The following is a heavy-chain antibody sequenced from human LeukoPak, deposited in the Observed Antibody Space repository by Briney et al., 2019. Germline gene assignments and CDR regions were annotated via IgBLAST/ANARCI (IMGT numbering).Heavy chain of an antibody. V-gene: IGHV1-18*01. CDR1: GYTFTNYG. CDR2: ISAYNGNT. Sequence: ASVKVSCKASGYTFTNYGISWVRQAPGQGLEWMGWISAYNGNTNYAQKLQGRVTMTTDTSTSTAYMGLRSLRSDDTAVYYCARGGSYYDSSVHFDYWGQGTLVTVPS. D-gene: IGHD3-22*01. CDR3: ARGGSYYDSSVHFDY. J-gene: IGHJ4*02.